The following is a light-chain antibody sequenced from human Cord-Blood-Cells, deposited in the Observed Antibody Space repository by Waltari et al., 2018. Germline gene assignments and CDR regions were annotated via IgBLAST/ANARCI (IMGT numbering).Light chain of an antibody. Sequence: SSELTQDPAVSVALGPTVRITCQGDSLRSYYASWYQQKPGQAPVLLNYGKNNRPSGIPDRFSGSSSGNTASLTITGAQAEDEADYYCNSRDSSGIVFGGGTKLTVL. CDR2: GKN. CDR1: SLRSYY. CDR3: NSRDSSGIV. J-gene: IGLJ3*02. V-gene: IGLV3-19*01.